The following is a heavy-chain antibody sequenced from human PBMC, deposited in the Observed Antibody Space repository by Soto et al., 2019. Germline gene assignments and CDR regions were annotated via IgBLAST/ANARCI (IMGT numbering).Heavy chain of an antibody. CDR1: GFSLSNARMG. D-gene: IGHD3-10*01. V-gene: IGHV2-26*01. J-gene: IGHJ4*02. Sequence: QVTLKESGPVLVKPTETLTLTCTVSGFSLSNARMGVSWIRQPPGKALEWLAHIFSNDEKSYSTSLKSRLTTSNDTSKSPVVLTMTNLDPVDTATYYCARMPDYLLWFGESRGYYFDYWGQGTLVTVSS. CDR2: IFSNDEK. CDR3: ARMPDYLLWFGESRGYYFDY.